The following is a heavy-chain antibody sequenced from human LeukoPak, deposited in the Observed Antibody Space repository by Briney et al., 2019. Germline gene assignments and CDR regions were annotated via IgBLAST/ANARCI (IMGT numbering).Heavy chain of an antibody. CDR2: IIPIFGTA. D-gene: IGHD2-8*01. J-gene: IGHJ6*02. V-gene: IGHV1-69*13. Sequence: GASVKVSCKASGGTFSSYAISWVRQAPGQGLEWMGGIIPIFGTANYTQKFQGRVTITADESTSTAYMELSSLRSEDTAVYYCARGIIDQVYAIRTFRNMDVRGQGTTVTVSS. CDR1: GGTFSSYA. CDR3: ARGIIDQVYAIRTFRNMDV.